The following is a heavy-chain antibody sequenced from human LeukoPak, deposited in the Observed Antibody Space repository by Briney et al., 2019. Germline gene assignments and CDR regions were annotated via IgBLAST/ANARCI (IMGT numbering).Heavy chain of an antibody. J-gene: IGHJ5*02. D-gene: IGHD2-15*01. V-gene: IGHV4-30-2*01. CDR1: GGSISSGGYS. CDR2: IYHSGST. CDR3: ASWEGYCSGGSCSGWFDP. Sequence: PSETLSLTCAVSGGSISSGGYSWSWIRQPPGKGLEWIGYIYHSGSTYYNPSLKSRVTISVDRSKNQFSLKLSSVTAADTAVYYCASWEGYCSGGSCSGWFDPWGQGTLVTVSS.